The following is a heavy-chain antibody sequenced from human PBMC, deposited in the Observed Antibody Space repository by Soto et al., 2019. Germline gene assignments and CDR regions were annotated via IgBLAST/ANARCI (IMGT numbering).Heavy chain of an antibody. Sequence: SETLSLTCAVYSGSFSGYYRSWIRQPPGKRLEWIGFIFHSGNAKYNPSLKSRVTISIDTSKSQFSLSLDSVTAADTAVYFCARAHAPTLPFDYWGLGTLVTVSS. CDR3: ARAHAPTLPFDY. CDR1: SGSFSGYY. V-gene: IGHV4-59*01. J-gene: IGHJ4*01. CDR2: IFHSGNA. D-gene: IGHD2-15*01.